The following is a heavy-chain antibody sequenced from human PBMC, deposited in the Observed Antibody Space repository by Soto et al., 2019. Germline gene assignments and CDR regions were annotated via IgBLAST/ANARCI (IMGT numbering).Heavy chain of an antibody. CDR2: INPNSGGT. D-gene: IGHD3-16*01. CDR1: GYTFTGYY. Sequence: ASVKVSCKASGYTFTGYYMHWVRQAPGQGLESMGWINPNSGGTNYAQKFQRRVTMTRNTSISTAYIELSRLRSYDTAVYYCARDNRRSLWGGWPFYYYCGMGVWGQGTTGSGSS. V-gene: IGHV1-2*02. J-gene: IGHJ6*01. CDR3: ARDNRRSLWGGWPFYYYCGMGV.